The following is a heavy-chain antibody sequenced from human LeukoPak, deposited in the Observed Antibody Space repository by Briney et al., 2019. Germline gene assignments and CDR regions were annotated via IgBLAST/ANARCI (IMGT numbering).Heavy chain of an antibody. J-gene: IGHJ4*02. CDR2: ISGSGGST. Sequence: GGSLRLSCAASGFTFSSYAMYWVRQAPGKGLEWVSGISGSGGSTYYADSVKGRFTISRDNAKNSLYLQMNSLRAEDTAVYYCAREDIVATIDCFDYWGQGTLVTVSS. CDR1: GFTFSSYA. V-gene: IGHV3-23*01. D-gene: IGHD5-12*01. CDR3: AREDIVATIDCFDY.